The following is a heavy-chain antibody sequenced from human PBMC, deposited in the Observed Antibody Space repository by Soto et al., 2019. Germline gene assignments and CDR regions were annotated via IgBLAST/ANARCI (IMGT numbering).Heavy chain of an antibody. Sequence: PSETLSLTCTVSGGSISSGDYYWSWIRQPPGKGLEWIGYIYYSGSTYYNPSLKSRVTISVDTSKNQFSLRLNSVTAADTAVYYCARTLGNYPFDYWGQGALVTVSS. J-gene: IGHJ4*02. CDR1: GGSISSGDYY. CDR2: IYYSGST. D-gene: IGHD3-10*01. CDR3: ARTLGNYPFDY. V-gene: IGHV4-30-4*02.